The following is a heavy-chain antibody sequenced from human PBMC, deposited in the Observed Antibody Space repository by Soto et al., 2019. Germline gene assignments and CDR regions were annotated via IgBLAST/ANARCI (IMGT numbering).Heavy chain of an antibody. V-gene: IGHV3-48*01. CDR2: ISSSSSTI. Sequence: PGGSLRLSCAASGFIFSTYSMNWVRQGPGKGLEWVSYISSSSSTIFYTDSVKGRFTVSRDNAKNSLYLQMNSLRAEDTAVYYCARDRYSYYDFWSGSLPYYYYGMDVWGQGTTVTVSS. J-gene: IGHJ6*02. D-gene: IGHD3-3*01. CDR1: GFIFSTYS. CDR3: ARDRYSYYDFWSGSLPYYYYGMDV.